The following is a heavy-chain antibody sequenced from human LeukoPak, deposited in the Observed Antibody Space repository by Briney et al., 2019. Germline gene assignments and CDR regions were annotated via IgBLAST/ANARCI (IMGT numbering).Heavy chain of an antibody. CDR2: IYYSGST. J-gene: IGHJ6*03. CDR1: GGSISSSSYY. CDR3: AGTYYYYYMDV. Sequence: RSSETLSLTCTVSGGSISSSSYYWGWIRQPPGKGLEWIGNIYYSGSTYYNPSLKSRVTISVDTSNNQFSLKLSSVTAADTAVYYCAGTYYYYYMDVWGKGTTVTVSS. V-gene: IGHV4-39*07.